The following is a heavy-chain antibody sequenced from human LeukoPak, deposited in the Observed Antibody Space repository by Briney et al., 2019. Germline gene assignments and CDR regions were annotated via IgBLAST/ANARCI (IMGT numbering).Heavy chain of an antibody. Sequence: PAASVKVSCKASGYTFTSYAMNWGRQAPGQGLEWMGWINPNSGGTNYAQKFQGRVTMTRDTSISTAYMELSRLRSDDTAVYYCASDSAWFGESPLDYWGQGTLVTVSS. CDR1: GYTFTSYA. D-gene: IGHD3-10*01. CDR2: INPNSGGT. V-gene: IGHV1-2*02. J-gene: IGHJ4*02. CDR3: ASDSAWFGESPLDY.